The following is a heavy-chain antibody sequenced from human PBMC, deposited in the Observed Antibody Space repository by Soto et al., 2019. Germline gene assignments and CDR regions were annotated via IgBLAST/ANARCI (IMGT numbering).Heavy chain of an antibody. J-gene: IGHJ4*02. D-gene: IGHD2-2*01. CDR2: INQDGSGK. Sequence: GGSLRLSCVVSGFTFSSYWMSWVRQSPEKGLEWVANINQDGSGKYHVGSVKGRFTISRDNAKNSLYLQMDSLRDEDTAVYYCARVPLVTSRYYFDVWGQGT. V-gene: IGHV3-7*01. CDR3: ARVPLVTSRYYFDV. CDR1: GFTFSSYW.